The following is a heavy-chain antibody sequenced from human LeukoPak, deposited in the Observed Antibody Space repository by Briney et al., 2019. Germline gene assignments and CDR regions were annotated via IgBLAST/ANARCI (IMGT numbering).Heavy chain of an antibody. CDR2: INSDGSTT. D-gene: IGHD5-24*01. J-gene: IGHJ4*02. CDR3: ARSRVEMATSLLDY. V-gene: IGHV3-74*01. Sequence: GGSLRLSCAASGFTFSNYWMHWVCQAPGKGLVWVSRINSDGSTTTYADSVKGRFTISRDNAKNTLYLQMNSLRAEDTAVYYCARSRVEMATSLLDYWGQGTLVTVSS. CDR1: GFTFSNYW.